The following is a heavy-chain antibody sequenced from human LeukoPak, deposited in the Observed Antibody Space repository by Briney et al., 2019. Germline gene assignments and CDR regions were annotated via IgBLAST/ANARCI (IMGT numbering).Heavy chain of an antibody. Sequence: GGSLRLSCAASGFTFSSYWMHWVRQAPGKGLVWVSRINSDGSSTSYADSVKGRFTISRDNAKNTLYLQMNSLRAEDTAVYYCARDHGQITMTNWFDPWGQGTLVTVSS. D-gene: IGHD3-22*01. CDR2: INSDGSST. CDR3: ARDHGQITMTNWFDP. J-gene: IGHJ5*02. CDR1: GFTFSSYW. V-gene: IGHV3-74*01.